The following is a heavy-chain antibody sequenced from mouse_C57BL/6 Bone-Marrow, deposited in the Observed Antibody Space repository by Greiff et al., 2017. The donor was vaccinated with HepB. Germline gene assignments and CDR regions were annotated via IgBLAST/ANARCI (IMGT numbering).Heavy chain of an antibody. D-gene: IGHD1-1*01. J-gene: IGHJ4*01. CDR2: IDPSDSYT. CDR3: ARSGYYGSSYDYYAMDY. V-gene: IGHV1-59*01. Sequence: QVHVKQSGAELVRPGTSVKLSCKASGYTFTSYWMHWVKQRPGQGLEWIGVIDPSDSYTNYNQKFKGKATLTVDTSSSTAYMQLSSLTSEDSAVYYCARSGYYGSSYDYYAMDYWGQGTSVTVSS. CDR1: GYTFTSYW.